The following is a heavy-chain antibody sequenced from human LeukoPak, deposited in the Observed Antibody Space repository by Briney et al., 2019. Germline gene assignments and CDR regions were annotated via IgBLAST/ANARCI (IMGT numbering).Heavy chain of an antibody. V-gene: IGHV1-8*03. CDR3: ARATGGSWAYYDYMDV. J-gene: IGHJ6*03. CDR2: MNPNSGNT. Sequence: ASVKVSCKASGYAFTSYDINWVRQATGQGLEWMGWMNPNSGNTGYAQKFQGRVTITRNTSISTAYMELSSLRSEDTAVYYCARATGGSWAYYDYMDVWGKGTTVTVSS. CDR1: GYAFTSYD. D-gene: IGHD2-15*01.